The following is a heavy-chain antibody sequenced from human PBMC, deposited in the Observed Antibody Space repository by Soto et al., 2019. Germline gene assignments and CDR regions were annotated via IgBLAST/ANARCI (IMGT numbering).Heavy chain of an antibody. J-gene: IGHJ4*02. CDR2: FSSTGYGT. Sequence: GGSLRLSCAASGFAVSSCAMSWVRQAPGKGLECVSAFSSTGYGTFYADSVQGRFTISRDNSNNTLYLQMNSLRAEDTAVYYCAKSDTASYFYSNYWGQGNLVTVSS. D-gene: IGHD1-26*01. CDR1: GFAVSSCA. CDR3: AKSDTASYFYSNY. V-gene: IGHV3-23*01.